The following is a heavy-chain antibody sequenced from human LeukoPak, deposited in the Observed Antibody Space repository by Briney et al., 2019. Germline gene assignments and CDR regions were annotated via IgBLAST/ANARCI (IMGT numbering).Heavy chain of an antibody. J-gene: IGHJ6*03. CDR2: INWNGGST. V-gene: IGHV3-20*04. Sequence: GGSLRLSCAASGFTFEDYGMSWVRQAPGKGLEWISGINWNGGSTGYADSVKGRFTISRDNAKNSLYLQMNSLRAEDTALYYCARAIQLWLNYYYYMDVWGKGTTVTVSS. D-gene: IGHD5-18*01. CDR1: GFTFEDYG. CDR3: ARAIQLWLNYYYYMDV.